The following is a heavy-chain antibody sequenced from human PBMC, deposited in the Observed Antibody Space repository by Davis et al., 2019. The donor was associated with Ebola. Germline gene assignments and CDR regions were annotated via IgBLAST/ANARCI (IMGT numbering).Heavy chain of an antibody. CDR1: GFTFSSSA. D-gene: IGHD3-9*01. Sequence: GESLKISCAASGFTFSSSAMHWVRQAPGKGLEWVAVISYDGSNKYYADSVKGRFTISRDNSKNTLYLQMNSLRAEDTAVYYCARPFYDVLTGYPYNDAFDIWGQGTMVTVSS. CDR2: ISYDGSNK. V-gene: IGHV3-30-3*01. CDR3: ARPFYDVLTGYPYNDAFDI. J-gene: IGHJ3*02.